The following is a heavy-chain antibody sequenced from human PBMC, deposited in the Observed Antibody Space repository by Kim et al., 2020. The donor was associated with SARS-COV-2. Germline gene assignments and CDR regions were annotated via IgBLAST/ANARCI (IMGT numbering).Heavy chain of an antibody. V-gene: IGHV3-53*01. CDR2: T. J-gene: IGHJ6*02. Sequence: TYYADSVQGRFTISRDNSKNTLYLQMNSLRAEDMAVYYCARVRVYGMDVWGLGTTVTVSS. CDR3: ARVRVYGMDV.